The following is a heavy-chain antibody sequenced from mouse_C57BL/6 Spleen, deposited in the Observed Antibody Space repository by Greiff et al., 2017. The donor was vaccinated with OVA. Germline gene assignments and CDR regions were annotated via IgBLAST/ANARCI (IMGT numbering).Heavy chain of an antibody. CDR3: AYYYGSSYDYFDY. V-gene: IGHV1-9*01. Sequence: QVQLQQSGAELMKPGASVKLSCKATGYTFTGYWIEWVKQRPGHGLEWIGEILPGSGSTNYNEKFKGKATFTADTSSNTAYMQLSILTTEDSAIYYCAYYYGSSYDYFDYWGQGTTLTVSS. CDR1: GYTFTGYW. CDR2: ILPGSGST. J-gene: IGHJ2*01. D-gene: IGHD1-1*01.